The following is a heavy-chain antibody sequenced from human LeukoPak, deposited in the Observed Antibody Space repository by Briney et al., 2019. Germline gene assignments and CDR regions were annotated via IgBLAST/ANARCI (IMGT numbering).Heavy chain of an antibody. CDR3: ARGALITIFGVVIPPLDY. Sequence: NPSETLSLTCAVYGGSFSGYYWSWIRQPPGKGLEWIGEINHSGSTNYNPSLKSRVTISVDTSKNQFSLKLSSVTAADTAVYYCARGALITIFGVVIPPLDYWGQGTLVTVSS. CDR1: GGSFSGYY. CDR2: INHSGST. D-gene: IGHD3-3*01. V-gene: IGHV4-34*01. J-gene: IGHJ4*02.